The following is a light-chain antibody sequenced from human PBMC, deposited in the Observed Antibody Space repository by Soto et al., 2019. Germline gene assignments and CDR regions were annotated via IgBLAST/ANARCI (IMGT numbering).Light chain of an antibody. Sequence: HSVLTQPPLVFAAPGQMATISSSGGSSNIGGNSVSWYQQLPGTAPKLLIYDDDKRPSGIPDRFSGSKSGTSATLGITGFQTGDEADYYCGSWDSSLSAYVFGTGTKVTVL. CDR1: SSNIGGNS. CDR3: GSWDSSLSAYV. V-gene: IGLV1-51*01. CDR2: DDD. J-gene: IGLJ1*01.